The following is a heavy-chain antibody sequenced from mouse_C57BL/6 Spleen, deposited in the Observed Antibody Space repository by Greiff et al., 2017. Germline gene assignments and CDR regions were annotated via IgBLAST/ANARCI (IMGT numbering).Heavy chain of an antibody. D-gene: IGHD1-1*01. J-gene: IGHJ3*01. V-gene: IGHV1-54*01. Sequence: VQLQQSGAELVRPGTSVKVSCKASGYAFTNYLIEWVKQRPGQGLEWIGVINPGSGGTNYNEKFKGKATLTADKSSSTAYMQLSSLTSEDSAVYFWAFYYYGSSPFADWGQGTLVTVSA. CDR2: INPGSGGT. CDR3: AFYYYGSSPFAD. CDR1: GYAFTNYL.